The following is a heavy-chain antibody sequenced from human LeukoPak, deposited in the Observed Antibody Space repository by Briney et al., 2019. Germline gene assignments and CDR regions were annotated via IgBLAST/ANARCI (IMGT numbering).Heavy chain of an antibody. J-gene: IGHJ4*02. CDR2: IYSGGST. D-gene: IGHD3-16*01. CDR1: GFTVSSNY. CDR3: ARDDYSGGLDY. Sequence: GGSLRLSCAASGFTVSSNYTSWVRQAPGKGLEWVSVIYSGGSTYYADSVKGRFTISRDNSKNTPYLQMNSLRAEDTAVYYCARDDYSGGLDYWGQGTLVTVSS. V-gene: IGHV3-66*01.